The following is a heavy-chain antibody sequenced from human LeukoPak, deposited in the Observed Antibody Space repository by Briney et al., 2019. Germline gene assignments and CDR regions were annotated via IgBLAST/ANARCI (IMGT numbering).Heavy chain of an antibody. V-gene: IGHV4-59*01. J-gene: IGHJ4*02. Sequence: PSETLSLTCTVPGGSISSYYWSWIRQPPGKGLEWSGYIYYSGSTNYNPSLKSRVTISVDPSKNQFSLKLRSVPAADTAVYYCARDYGGNSGYWGQGTLVTVSS. CDR1: GGSISSYY. CDR3: ARDYGGNSGY. D-gene: IGHD4-23*01. CDR2: IYYSGST.